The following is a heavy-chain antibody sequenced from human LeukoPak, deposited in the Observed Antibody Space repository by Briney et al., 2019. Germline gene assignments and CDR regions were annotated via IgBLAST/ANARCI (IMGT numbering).Heavy chain of an antibody. CDR2: IYYSGST. CDR3: ARISTYSYHSSGFYIPGYFDL. CDR1: GGSISSGSYY. D-gene: IGHD3-22*01. J-gene: IGHJ2*01. V-gene: IGHV4-61*01. Sequence: NPSETLSLTCTVSGGSISSGSYYWSWIRQPPGKGLEWIGYIYYSGSTNYNPSLKSRVTISVDTSKNQFSLKLSSVTAADTAVYYCARISTYSYHSSGFYIPGYFDLWGRGTLVTVSS.